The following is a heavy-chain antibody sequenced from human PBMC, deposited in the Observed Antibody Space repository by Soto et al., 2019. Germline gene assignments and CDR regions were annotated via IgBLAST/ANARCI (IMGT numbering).Heavy chain of an antibody. CDR1: GGSISSYY. CDR3: ARESYYGSGATVVAY. Sequence: QVQLQESGPGLVKPSETLSLTCTVSGGSISSYYWSWIRQPPGKGLEWIGYIYYSGTTSYNPSLNSRVPMSVDTSKNQFSLKVNSVTAADTAVYYCARESYYGSGATVVAYWGQGTLVTVSS. V-gene: IGHV4-59*01. D-gene: IGHD3-10*01. J-gene: IGHJ4*02. CDR2: IYYSGTT.